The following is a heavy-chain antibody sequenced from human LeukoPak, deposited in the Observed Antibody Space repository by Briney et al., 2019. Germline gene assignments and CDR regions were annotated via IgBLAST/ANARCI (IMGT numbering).Heavy chain of an antibody. CDR1: GFTFSSYA. CDR3: AREWGTGFDP. CDR2: ISYDGSNK. J-gene: IGHJ5*02. V-gene: IGHV3-30-3*01. Sequence: GGSLRLSCAASGFTFSSYAMHWVRQAPGKRLEWVAVISYDGSNKYYADSVKGRFTISRDNSKNTLYLQMNSLRAEDTAVYYCAREWGTGFDPWGQGTLVTVSS. D-gene: IGHD1-1*01.